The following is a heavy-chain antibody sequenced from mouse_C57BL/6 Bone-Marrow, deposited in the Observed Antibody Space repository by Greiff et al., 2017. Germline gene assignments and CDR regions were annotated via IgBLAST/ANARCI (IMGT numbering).Heavy chain of an antibody. D-gene: IGHD4-1*01. Sequence: EVKVEESGGGLVKPGGSLKLSCAASGFTFSSYAMSWVRQTPEKRLEWVATISDGGSYTYYPDNVKGRFTISRDNAKNNLYLQMSHLKSEDTAMYYCASELGRGFAYWGQGTLVTVSA. J-gene: IGHJ3*01. CDR2: ISDGGSYT. CDR3: ASELGRGFAY. CDR1: GFTFSSYA. V-gene: IGHV5-4*03.